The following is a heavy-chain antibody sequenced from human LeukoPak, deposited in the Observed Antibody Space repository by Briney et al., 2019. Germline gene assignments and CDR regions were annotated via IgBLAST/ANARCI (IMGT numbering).Heavy chain of an antibody. CDR3: ARGPYSSDY. D-gene: IGHD2-15*01. J-gene: IGHJ4*02. V-gene: IGHV4-59*12. Sequence: SETLSPTCTVSGGSISSYYWSWIRQPPGKGLEWIGYIYYSGSTNYNPSLKSRVTISVDTSKNQFSLKLSSVTAADTAVYYCARGPYSSDYWGQGTLVTVSS. CDR2: IYYSGST. CDR1: GGSISSYY.